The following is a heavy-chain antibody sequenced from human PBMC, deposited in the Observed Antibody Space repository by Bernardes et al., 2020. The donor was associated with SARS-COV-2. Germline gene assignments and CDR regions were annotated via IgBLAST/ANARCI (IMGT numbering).Heavy chain of an antibody. CDR1: GFPFSDER. CDR2: IGSGGSHR. D-gene: IGHD5-12*01. J-gene: IGHJ4*02. V-gene: IGHV3-21*01. CDR3: AREFYENSGYQMGY. Sequence: GGSLRLSCEASGFPFSDERMHWVRQAPGKGLEWVSSIGSGGSHRYYADSLEGRFTISRDNVKKSLYLQMTSLRAEDTALYYCAREFYENSGYQMGYWGQGTLVRVSS.